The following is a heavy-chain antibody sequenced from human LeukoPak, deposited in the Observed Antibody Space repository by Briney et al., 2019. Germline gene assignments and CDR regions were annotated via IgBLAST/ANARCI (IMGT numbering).Heavy chain of an antibody. CDR3: ARVRHDPLEYGYYMDV. J-gene: IGHJ6*03. CDR2: INQTGNP. D-gene: IGHD3-3*01. V-gene: IGHV4-34*01. Sequence: PSETLSLTCAVDGGSFSGFYWTWLRQTPAKRLEGSGEINQTGNPNYNPSLTDYTPPLKPRVPISVDSPKSQLSLKVTSVTAAETGIYYCARVRHDPLEYGYYMDVWGTGTPVAVSS. CDR1: GGSFSGFY.